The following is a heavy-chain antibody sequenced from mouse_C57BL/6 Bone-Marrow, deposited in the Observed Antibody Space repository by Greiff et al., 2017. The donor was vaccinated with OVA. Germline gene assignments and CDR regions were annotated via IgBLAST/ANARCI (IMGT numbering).Heavy chain of an antibody. CDR1: GFTFSSYG. V-gene: IGHV5-6*01. J-gene: IGHJ2*01. Sequence: EVMLVESGGDLVKPGGSLKLSCAASGFTFSSYGMSWVRQTPDKRLEWVATISSGGSYTYYPDSVKGRFTISRDNAKNTLYLQMRSLKSEDTAMYYCARPVWGIDYWGQGTTLTVSS. CDR3: ARPVWGIDY. CDR2: ISSGGSYT. D-gene: IGHD4-1*01.